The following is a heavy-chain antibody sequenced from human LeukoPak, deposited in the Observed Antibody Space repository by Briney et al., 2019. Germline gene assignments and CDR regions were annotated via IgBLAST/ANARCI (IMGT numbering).Heavy chain of an antibody. CDR2: ISSSSSTI. J-gene: IGHJ6*03. D-gene: IGHD6-19*01. CDR3: AREVAQWLVQVGYYYYMDV. V-gene: IGHV3-48*04. Sequence: GGSLRLSCAASGFTFSSYSMNWVRQAPGKGLEWVSYISSSSSTIYYADSVKGRFTISRDNAKNSLYLQMNSLRAEDTAVYYCAREVAQWLVQVGYYYYMDVWGKGTTVTISS. CDR1: GFTFSSYS.